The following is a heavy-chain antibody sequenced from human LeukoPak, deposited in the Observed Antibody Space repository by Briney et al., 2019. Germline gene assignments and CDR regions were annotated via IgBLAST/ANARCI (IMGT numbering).Heavy chain of an antibody. CDR1: GGSISSSSYY. D-gene: IGHD3-16*01. V-gene: IGHV4-39*07. Sequence: PSETLSLTCTVSGGSISSSSYYWGWIRQPPGKGLEWIGSIYYSGSTYYNPSLKSRVTLSVDTSKNQFSLKLSSVTAADTAVYYCAREYGGALDYWGQGTLVTVSS. J-gene: IGHJ4*02. CDR3: AREYGGALDY. CDR2: IYYSGST.